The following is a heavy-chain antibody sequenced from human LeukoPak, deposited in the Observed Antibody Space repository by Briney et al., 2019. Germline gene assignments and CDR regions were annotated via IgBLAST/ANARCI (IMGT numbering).Heavy chain of an antibody. D-gene: IGHD4-17*01. CDR2: IYYTGST. Sequence: SEPLSLTCTVSGGPISTYQWSWIRQPPGKGLEWIGYIYYTGSTNYNPSLRSRVTISLDTSKNQFSLRVNSVTAADTAVYYCARRTTVTPNWFDPWGQGTLVTVSS. CDR1: GGPISTYQ. V-gene: IGHV4-59*08. J-gene: IGHJ5*02. CDR3: ARRTTVTPNWFDP.